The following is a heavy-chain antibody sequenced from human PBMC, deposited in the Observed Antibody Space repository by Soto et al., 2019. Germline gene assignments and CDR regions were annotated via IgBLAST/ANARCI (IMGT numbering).Heavy chain of an antibody. D-gene: IGHD5-12*01. CDR1: GVSISSYY. Sequence: PSETLSLTCAVSGVSISSYYWSWIRQPPGKGLEWIGYNYYSGTTNYNPSLKSRVTISVDTSKNQFFLRLTSVTAADTAVYYCVRAEYIGYGQAIDHWGPGTLVTVSS. CDR3: VRAEYIGYGQAIDH. V-gene: IGHV4-59*01. CDR2: NYYSGTT. J-gene: IGHJ4*02.